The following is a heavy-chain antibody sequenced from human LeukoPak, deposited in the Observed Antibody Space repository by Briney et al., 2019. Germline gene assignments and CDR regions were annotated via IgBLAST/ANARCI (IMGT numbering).Heavy chain of an antibody. D-gene: IGHD4-17*01. V-gene: IGHV3-21*04. CDR1: GFTFSSYS. Sequence: GGSLRLSCAASGFTFSSYSMNWVRQAPGKGLEWVSSISSSSSYIYYADSVKGRFTVSRDNSKNTLYLQMNSLGAEDTAVYYCAKDPPRDGTVTTLNWYFDLWGRGTLVTVSS. J-gene: IGHJ2*01. CDR3: AKDPPRDGTVTTLNWYFDL. CDR2: ISSSSSYI.